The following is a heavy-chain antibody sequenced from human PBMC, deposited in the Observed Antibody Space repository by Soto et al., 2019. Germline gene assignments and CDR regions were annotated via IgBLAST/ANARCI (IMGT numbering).Heavy chain of an antibody. V-gene: IGHV1-69*02. CDR3: ARGPGRGMGGDY. CDR1: GGTFTSDT. CDR2: INSILGIS. J-gene: IGHJ4*02. Sequence: QVQLVQSGAEVKEPGSSVKVYCKASGGTFTSDTINWVRQAPGQGLEWMGRINSILGISNYAQKCKGRIASTADKSTNSGYMELSSLRSEDTAVYYCARGPGRGMGGDYWGQGTLVTVSS. D-gene: IGHD3-16*01.